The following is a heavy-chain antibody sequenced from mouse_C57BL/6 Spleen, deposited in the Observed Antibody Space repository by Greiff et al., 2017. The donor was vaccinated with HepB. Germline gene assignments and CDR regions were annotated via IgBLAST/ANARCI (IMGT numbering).Heavy chain of an antibody. CDR2: IDPETGGT. V-gene: IGHV1-15*01. CDR3: TRRLGYFDY. D-gene: IGHD1-2*01. Sequence: VQLQQSGAELVRPGASVTLSCKASGYTFTDYEMHWVKQTPVHGLEWIGAIDPETGGTAYNQKFKGKAIMTADKSSSTAYMELRSLKSEDSAVYDCTRRLGYFDYWGQGTTLTVSS. CDR1: GYTFTDYE. J-gene: IGHJ2*01.